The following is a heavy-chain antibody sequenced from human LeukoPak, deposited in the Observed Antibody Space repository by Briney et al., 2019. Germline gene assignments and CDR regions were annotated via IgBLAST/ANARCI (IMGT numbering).Heavy chain of an antibody. CDR2: ISGSSSTI. V-gene: IGHV3-48*01. CDR3: ARGSTYYDSSGQAPFDY. Sequence: GGSLRLSCAASGFTFSNYWMSWVRQAPGKGLEWGSYISGSSSTIYYADSVKGRFTISRDNGKNTLYRQMNSLRAEDTAVYYCARGSTYYDSSGQAPFDYWGQGPLVPVSS. CDR1: GFTFSNYW. D-gene: IGHD3-22*01. J-gene: IGHJ4*02.